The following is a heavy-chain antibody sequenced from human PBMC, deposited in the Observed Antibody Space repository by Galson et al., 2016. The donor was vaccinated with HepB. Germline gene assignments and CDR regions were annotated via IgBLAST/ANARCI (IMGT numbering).Heavy chain of an antibody. CDR2: IFWNGDK. J-gene: IGHJ6*02. V-gene: IGHV2-5*01. Sequence: PALVTPTQTLTLTCTFSGFSVPTSGVGVGWIRQPPGKTLEWLALIFWNGDKRYRSSLESRLTITKGTSDYQVVLTMTNMDPVDTATYFCAHRSMVGSKYDYWGQGSLVTVSSGMDVWGQGTTVTVSS. D-gene: IGHD4-11*01. CDR1: GFSVPTSGVG. CDR3: AHRSMVGSKYDYWGQGSLVTVSSGMDV.